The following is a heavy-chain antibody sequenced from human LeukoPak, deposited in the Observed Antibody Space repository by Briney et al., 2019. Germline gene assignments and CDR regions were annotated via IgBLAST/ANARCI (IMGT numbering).Heavy chain of an antibody. CDR2: INPSGGST. CDR1: GYTFTSYY. Sequence: GASVKVSCKASGYTFTSYYMHWVRQAPGQGLEWMGIINPSGGSTSYAQKFQGRVTMTRDTSISTAYMELSRLRSDDTAVYYCARGLYYDSSGYPTRGYWGQGTLVTVSS. CDR3: ARGLYYDSSGYPTRGY. J-gene: IGHJ4*02. D-gene: IGHD3-22*01. V-gene: IGHV1-46*01.